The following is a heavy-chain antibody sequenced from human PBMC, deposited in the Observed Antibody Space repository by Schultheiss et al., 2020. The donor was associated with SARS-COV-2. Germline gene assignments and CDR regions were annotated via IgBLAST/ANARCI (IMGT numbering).Heavy chain of an antibody. D-gene: IGHD3-9*01. CDR1: GFIFNVAW. CDR3: PRGFNDIFRWFDP. Sequence: GGSLRLSCAASGFIFNVAWMTWIRPAPGKGLEWVSYISSSSSTIYYADSVKGRFTISRDNAKNSLYLQMNSLRAEDTAVYYCPRGFNDIFRWFDPWGQGTLVTVSS. V-gene: IGHV3-11*04. CDR2: ISSSSSTI. J-gene: IGHJ5*02.